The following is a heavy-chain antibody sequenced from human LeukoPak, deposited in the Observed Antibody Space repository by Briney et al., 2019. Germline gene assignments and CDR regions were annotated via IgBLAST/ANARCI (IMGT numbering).Heavy chain of an antibody. CDR1: GFTFSIYP. V-gene: IGHV3-30-3*01. J-gene: IGHJ4*02. Sequence: PGRSLRLSCTASGFTFSIYPMHWVRQAPGKGLEWVACISPDGNTEHYADSVKGRFTISRENSRNTLYLQMHNLRVEDRAVYYCARDGDYSSGYGKDYWGQGTLVTVSS. CDR3: ARDGDYSSGYGKDY. CDR2: ISPDGNTE. D-gene: IGHD4-11*01.